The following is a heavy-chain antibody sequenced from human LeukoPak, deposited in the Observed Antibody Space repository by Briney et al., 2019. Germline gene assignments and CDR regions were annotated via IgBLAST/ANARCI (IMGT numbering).Heavy chain of an antibody. Sequence: GGSLTLSCAASGFTFSSYAMHWVRQAPGKGLEWVAVISYDASNKYYTDSVKGRFTISRDNSKNMLYLQMDSLRVEDTAVHHWAREEYGGVYFDYWGQGTLVTVSS. CDR1: GFTFSSYA. CDR2: ISYDASNK. V-gene: IGHV3-30-3*01. D-gene: IGHD4-23*01. CDR3: AREEYGGVYFDY. J-gene: IGHJ4*02.